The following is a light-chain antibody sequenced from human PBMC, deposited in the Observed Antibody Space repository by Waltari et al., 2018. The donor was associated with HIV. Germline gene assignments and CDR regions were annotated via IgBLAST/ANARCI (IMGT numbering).Light chain of an antibody. CDR2: EFS. CDR1: TSDVGAYNY. CDR3: TSYTSRNTYV. Sequence: QSALTQPASVSGSPGQSVTISCAGSTSDVGAYNYVSWFQQHPGKAPKLMIFEFSGRPSGVADRFSGSKSGNTASLTISGLRPEDEADYYCTSYTSRNTYVFGSGTKISVL. V-gene: IGLV2-14*01. J-gene: IGLJ1*01.